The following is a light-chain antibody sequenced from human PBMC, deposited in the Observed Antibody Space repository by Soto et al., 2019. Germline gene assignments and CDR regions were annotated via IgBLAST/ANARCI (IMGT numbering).Light chain of an antibody. V-gene: IGKV2-28*01. CDR3: MQRLQTPWT. Sequence: DIVMTQSPDSRAVSLGERATIDCKSSHSVLYSSNNKNYLAWYLQKPGQSPQLLIYLSSNRASGVPDRFSGSGSGTDFTLKISRVEAEDAGVYYCMQRLQTPWTFGQGNKVDI. CDR2: LSS. CDR1: HSVLYSSNNKNY. J-gene: IGKJ1*01.